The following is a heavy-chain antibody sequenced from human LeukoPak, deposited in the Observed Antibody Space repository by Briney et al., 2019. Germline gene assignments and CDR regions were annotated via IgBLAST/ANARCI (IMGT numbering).Heavy chain of an antibody. D-gene: IGHD3-3*01. Sequence: SETLSLTCTVSGGSMSSSSYYWGWIRQPPGKGLEWIGSIYYSGSTYYNPSPKSRVTISVDTSKNQFSLKLSSVTAADTAVYYCASASYDFWSGLDYWGQGTLVTVSS. CDR1: GGSMSSSSYY. J-gene: IGHJ4*02. CDR3: ASASYDFWSGLDY. CDR2: IYYSGST. V-gene: IGHV4-39*01.